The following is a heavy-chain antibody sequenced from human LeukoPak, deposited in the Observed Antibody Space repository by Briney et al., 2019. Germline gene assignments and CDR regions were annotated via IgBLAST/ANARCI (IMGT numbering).Heavy chain of an antibody. D-gene: IGHD3-3*01. V-gene: IGHV3-33*08. CDR3: ARASQDFWSGYYTLGMDV. J-gene: IGHJ6*02. Sequence: GGSLRLSCAASGFTFSSYGMHWVRKAPGKGLEWVAVIWYDGSNKYYADSVKGRFTISRDNSKNTLYLQMNSLRAEDTAVYYCARASQDFWSGYYTLGMDVWGQGTTVTVSS. CDR1: GFTFSSYG. CDR2: IWYDGSNK.